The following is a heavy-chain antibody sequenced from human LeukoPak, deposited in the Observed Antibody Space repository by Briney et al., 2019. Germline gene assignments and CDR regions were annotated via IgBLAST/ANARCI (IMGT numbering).Heavy chain of an antibody. J-gene: IGHJ4*02. D-gene: IGHD3-10*01. CDR2: IRYDGSNK. V-gene: IGHV3-30*02. CDR1: GFTFSSYG. CDR3: RYYGSGSYYTLDY. Sequence: GGSLRLSCAASGFTFSSYGMHWVRQAPGQGLEWVAFIRYDGSNKYYADSVKGRFTISRDNSKNTLYLQMNSLRAEDTAVYYCRYYGSGSYYTLDYWGQGTLVTVSS.